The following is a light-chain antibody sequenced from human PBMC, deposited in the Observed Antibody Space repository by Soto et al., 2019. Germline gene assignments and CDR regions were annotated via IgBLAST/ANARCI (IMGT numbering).Light chain of an antibody. CDR1: QSVSSN. V-gene: IGKV3-15*01. CDR2: GAS. CDR3: QQYNNWPPWT. J-gene: IGKJ1*01. Sequence: EIVMTQSPATLSVSPGERATLSCRASQSVSSNLAWYQQKPGQAPRLLIYGASTRATGIPARFSGSESVTEFVLTFSSLQSEDFAVYYCQQYNNWPPWTFGQGTKVEIK.